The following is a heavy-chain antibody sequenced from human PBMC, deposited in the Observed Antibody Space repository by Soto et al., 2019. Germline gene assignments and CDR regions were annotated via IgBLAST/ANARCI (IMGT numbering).Heavy chain of an antibody. V-gene: IGHV1-69*02. CDR3: ARGVSVISSPGYFDY. Sequence: QVQLVQSGAEVKKPGSSVKVSCKASGGTFSSYTISWVRQAPGQGLEWMGRIIPILGIANYAQKFQGRVTITADKSTSTAYMELSSLRSEDTAVYYCARGVSVISSPGYFDYWGQGTLVTVSS. CDR2: IIPILGIA. CDR1: GGTFSSYT. D-gene: IGHD2-21*01. J-gene: IGHJ4*02.